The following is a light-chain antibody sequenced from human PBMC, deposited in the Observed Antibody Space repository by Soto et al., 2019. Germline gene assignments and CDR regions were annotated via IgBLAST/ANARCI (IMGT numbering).Light chain of an antibody. CDR2: GAS. J-gene: IGKJ1*01. Sequence: EIVLTQSPGTLSLSPGERATLSCRASQSVSSSYLAWYQQKPGQAPRLLIYGASTRAAGISDRFNGSGSGTDFXXTXXRXEPEXFVVXXXXXYTTSQTWTFGQGTKVDIK. V-gene: IGKV3-20*01. CDR3: XXYTTSQTWT. CDR1: QSVSSSY.